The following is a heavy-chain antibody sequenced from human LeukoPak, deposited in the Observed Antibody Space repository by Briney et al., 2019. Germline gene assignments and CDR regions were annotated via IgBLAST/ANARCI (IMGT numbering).Heavy chain of an antibody. J-gene: IGHJ6*02. CDR2: INPNSGGT. V-gene: IGHV1-2*02. D-gene: IGHD6-13*01. CDR3: ARVPEYSSSWYLGMDV. Sequence: ASVKVSCKASGYTFTGHYMHWVRQAPGQGLEWMGWINPNSGGTNYAQKFQGRVTMTRDTSISTAYMELSRLRSDDTAVYYCARVPEYSSSWYLGMDVWGQGTTVTVSS. CDR1: GYTFTGHY.